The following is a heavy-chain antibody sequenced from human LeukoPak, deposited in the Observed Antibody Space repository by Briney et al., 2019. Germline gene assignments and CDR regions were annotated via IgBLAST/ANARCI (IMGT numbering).Heavy chain of an antibody. J-gene: IGHJ6*03. CDR3: AGATVVTPMDV. V-gene: IGHV4-34*01. D-gene: IGHD4-23*01. CDR1: GGSFSGYY. Sequence: SETLSLTCAVYGGSFSGYYWSWIRQPPGKGLEWIGEINHSGSTNYNPSLKSRVTISVDTSKNQFSLKLSSVTAADTAVYYCAGATVVTPMDVWGKGTTVTVSS. CDR2: INHSGST.